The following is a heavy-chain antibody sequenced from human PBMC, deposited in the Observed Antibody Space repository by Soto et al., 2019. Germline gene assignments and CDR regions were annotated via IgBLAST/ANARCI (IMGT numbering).Heavy chain of an antibody. CDR1: GYTFTSYN. J-gene: IGHJ3*02. CDR2: MNPNSGNT. V-gene: IGHV1-8*01. Sequence: ASVRVSCKASGYTFTSYNVNWARQATGQGLEWMGWMNPNSGNTGYAQKFQGRVTLTRNTSISTAYMEVSSLRSEDTAVYYCARASSGYGFDAFDMWGQGTMVTVSS. D-gene: IGHD5-12*01. CDR3: ARASSGYGFDAFDM.